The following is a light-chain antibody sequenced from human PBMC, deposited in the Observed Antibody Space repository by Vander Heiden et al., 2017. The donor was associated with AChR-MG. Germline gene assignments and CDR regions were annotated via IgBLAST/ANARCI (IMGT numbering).Light chain of an antibody. Sequence: EIVMTQSPATLSVSPGERVTLSCRASQSVSRNLAWYQQKPGQAPRLLMYGASTRATGIPARFSGSGSGTEFSLTISSLQSEDFAIYYCQQYIKWPPATFGAGTKVDIK. CDR2: GAS. CDR3: QQYIKWPPAT. CDR1: QSVSRN. J-gene: IGKJ3*01. V-gene: IGKV3-15*01.